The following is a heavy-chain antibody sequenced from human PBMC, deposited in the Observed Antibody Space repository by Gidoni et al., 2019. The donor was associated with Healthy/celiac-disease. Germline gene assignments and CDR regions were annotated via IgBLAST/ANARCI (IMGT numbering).Heavy chain of an antibody. V-gene: IGHV4-34*01. J-gene: IGHJ4*02. CDR2: INHSGST. D-gene: IGHD2-2*02. CDR3: ARESQLGYCSSTSCYTSFDY. Sequence: QVQLQQWGAGLLKPSATLSLTCAVYGGSFIGYYLSWIRQPPGKGLEWIGEINHSGSTNYNPSLKSRVTISVDTSKNQFSLKLSSVTAADTAVDYCARESQLGYCSSTSCYTSFDYWGQGTLVTVSS. CDR1: GGSFIGYY.